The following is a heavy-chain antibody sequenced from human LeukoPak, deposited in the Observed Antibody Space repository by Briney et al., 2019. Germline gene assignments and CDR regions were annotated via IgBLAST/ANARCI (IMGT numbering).Heavy chain of an antibody. CDR3: ARAYYYDSSGKETYYMDV. V-gene: IGHV4-34*01. Sequence: SETLSLTCALYGGSFSGYYWSWIRQPPEKGLEWIGEINHSGSTNYNPSLKSRVTISVDTSKNQFSLKLSSVTAADTAVYYCARAYYYDSSGKETYYMDVWGKGTTVTVSS. J-gene: IGHJ6*03. CDR2: INHSGST. D-gene: IGHD3-22*01. CDR1: GGSFSGYY.